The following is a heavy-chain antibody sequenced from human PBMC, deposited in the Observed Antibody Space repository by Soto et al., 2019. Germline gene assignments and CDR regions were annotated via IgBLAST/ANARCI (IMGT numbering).Heavy chain of an antibody. J-gene: IGHJ4*02. CDR2: INPNSGNI. CDR1: GNTFTSYD. Sequence: ASVKVSCKASGNTFTSYDINWVRQATGHGLEWMGWINPNSGNIGYAQKYQGRVTMTRDTAIRTAYMEVSRLRSDDTAVYYCARGRASGSYYLLDYWGQGTLVTVSS. V-gene: IGHV1-8*01. D-gene: IGHD3-10*01. CDR3: ARGRASGSYYLLDY.